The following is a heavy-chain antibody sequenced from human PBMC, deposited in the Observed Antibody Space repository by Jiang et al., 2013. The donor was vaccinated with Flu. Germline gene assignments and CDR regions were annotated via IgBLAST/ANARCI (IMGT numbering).Heavy chain of an antibody. J-gene: IGHJ5*02. CDR3: ARVRGSGYSWFDP. Sequence: QTLSLTCTVSGDSINNADYYWSWFRQPPGKGLEWIGYIYHSGSAYYNSSLRNLATISVDTPKNQFSLKLASMTAADTAVYYCARVRGSGYSWFDPWGQGTLVTVSS. CDR2: IYHSGSA. V-gene: IGHV4-31*01. D-gene: IGHD3-22*01. CDR1: GDSINNADYY.